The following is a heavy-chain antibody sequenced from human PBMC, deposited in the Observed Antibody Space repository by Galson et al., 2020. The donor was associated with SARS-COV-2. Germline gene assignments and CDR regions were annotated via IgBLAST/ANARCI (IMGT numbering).Heavy chain of an antibody. J-gene: IGHJ5*02. D-gene: IGHD2-2*02. CDR1: GYTLTELS. CDR3: ATGAPHCSSTSCHNNWFDP. V-gene: IGHV1-24*01. CDR2: FDPEDGET. Sequence: ASVKVSCKVSGYTLTELSMHWVRQAPGKGLEWMGGFDPEDGETIYAQKLQGRVTMTEDTSTDTAYMELSSLRSEDTAVYYCATGAPHCSSTSCHNNWFDPWGQGTLVTVSS.